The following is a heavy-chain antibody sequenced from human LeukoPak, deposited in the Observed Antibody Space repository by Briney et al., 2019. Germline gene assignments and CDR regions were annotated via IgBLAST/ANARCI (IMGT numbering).Heavy chain of an antibody. Sequence: ASVRVSCKAYGYTFTSYAMHWVRQAPGQRREWMGWINAGNGNTKYSQKFQGRVTITRDTSASTAYKELSSLRAEDTAVYYCGRVSPPPYSSSWYGAFDIWGQGTMVTVSS. J-gene: IGHJ3*02. CDR3: GRVSPPPYSSSWYGAFDI. CDR1: GYTFTSYA. CDR2: INAGNGNT. D-gene: IGHD6-13*01. V-gene: IGHV1-3*01.